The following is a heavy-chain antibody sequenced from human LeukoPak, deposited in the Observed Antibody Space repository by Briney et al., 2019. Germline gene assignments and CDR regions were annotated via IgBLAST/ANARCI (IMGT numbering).Heavy chain of an antibody. CDR1: GITLSNYG. Sequence: GGSLRLSCAVSGITLSNYGMSWVRQAPGKGLEWVAGLSGSGGGTNYADSVKGRFTISRDNSNDTLYLQMSSLRAEDTAVYYCAKDTYCSSSSCGFDYWGQGTLVTVSS. CDR2: LSGSGGGT. CDR3: AKDTYCSSSSCGFDY. D-gene: IGHD2-2*01. V-gene: IGHV3-23*01. J-gene: IGHJ4*02.